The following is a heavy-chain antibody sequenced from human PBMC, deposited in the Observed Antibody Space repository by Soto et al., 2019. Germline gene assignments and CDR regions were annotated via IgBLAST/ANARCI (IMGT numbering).Heavy chain of an antibody. CDR3: ARGRIAVAGTVLDY. D-gene: IGHD6-19*01. CDR2: INAGNGNT. V-gene: IGHV1-3*01. CDR1: GYTFTSYA. J-gene: IGHJ4*02. Sequence: QVQLVQSGAEVKKPGASVKVSCKASGYTFTSYAMHWVRQAPGQRLEWMGWINAGNGNTKYSQKFQGRVTITRDTSASPAYMELSSLRSEDTAVYYCARGRIAVAGTVLDYWGQGTLVTVSS.